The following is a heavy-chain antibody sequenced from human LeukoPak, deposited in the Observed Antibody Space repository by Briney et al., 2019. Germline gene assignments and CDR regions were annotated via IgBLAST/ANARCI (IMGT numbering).Heavy chain of an antibody. D-gene: IGHD6-19*01. CDR1: GAFITSYY. CDR3: ARALGYSSDWYNRAFDV. Sequence: SETLSLTCSVSGAFITSYYWSWIRQSPGKGLELIGSRYHIGSTNYNPSLKSRVTISIDTSKSRFSLTLTSVTAADTAVYYCARALGYSSDWYNRAFDVWGHGTMVTVS. CDR2: RYHIGST. V-gene: IGHV4-59*12. J-gene: IGHJ3*01.